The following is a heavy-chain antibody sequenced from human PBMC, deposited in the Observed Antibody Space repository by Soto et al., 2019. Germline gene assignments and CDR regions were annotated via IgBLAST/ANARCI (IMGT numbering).Heavy chain of an antibody. Sequence: GGSLRLSCAASGFTFSSYGMHWVRQAPGKGLEWVAVISYDGSNKYYADYVKGRFTISRDNSKNTLYLQMNSLRAEDTAVYYCARDQPGYSYGYGLGYWGQGTLVTVSS. V-gene: IGHV3-30*03. J-gene: IGHJ4*02. D-gene: IGHD5-18*01. CDR3: ARDQPGYSYGYGLGY. CDR2: ISYDGSNK. CDR1: GFTFSSYG.